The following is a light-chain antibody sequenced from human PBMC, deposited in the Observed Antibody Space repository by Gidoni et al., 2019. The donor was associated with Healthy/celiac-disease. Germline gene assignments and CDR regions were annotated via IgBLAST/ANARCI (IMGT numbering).Light chain of an antibody. CDR2: QDS. CDR1: TLGDKY. CDR3: QAWDSSTAV. Sequence: SYELTQPPSVSVSPGQTASITCSGDTLGDKYACWYQQKPGQSPVLVIYQDSKRPSGIPVRFSGSNSGNTATLTISGTQGMDEADYYCQAWDSSTAVFGGGTKLTVL. J-gene: IGLJ2*01. V-gene: IGLV3-1*01.